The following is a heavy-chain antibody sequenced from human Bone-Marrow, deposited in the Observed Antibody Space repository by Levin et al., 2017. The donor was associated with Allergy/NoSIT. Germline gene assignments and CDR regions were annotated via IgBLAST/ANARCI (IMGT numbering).Heavy chain of an antibody. D-gene: IGHD6-19*01. CDR2: ISWNSGSI. CDR3: AKDKKSSGRGPFDY. V-gene: IGHV3-9*01. CDR1: GFTFDDYA. Sequence: GGSLRLSCAASGFTFDDYAMHWVRQAPGKGLEWVSGISWNSGSIGYADSVKGRFTISRDNAKNSLYLQMNSLRAEDTALYYCAKDKKSSGRGPFDYWGQGTLVTVSS. J-gene: IGHJ4*02.